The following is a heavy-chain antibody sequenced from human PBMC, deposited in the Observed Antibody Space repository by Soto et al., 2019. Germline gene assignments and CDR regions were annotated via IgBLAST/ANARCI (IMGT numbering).Heavy chain of an antibody. CDR2: ISYDGSNK. V-gene: IGHV3-30-3*01. CDR1: GFTFSSYA. J-gene: IGHJ6*02. CDR3: ARASRLTGYCSSTSCLPYGMDV. Sequence: GGSLRLSCAASGFTFSSYAMHWVRQAPGKGLEWVAVISYDGSNKYYADSVKGRFTISRDNSKNTLYLQMNSLRAEDTAVYYCARASRLTGYCSSTSCLPYGMDVWGQGTTVTVSS. D-gene: IGHD2-2*01.